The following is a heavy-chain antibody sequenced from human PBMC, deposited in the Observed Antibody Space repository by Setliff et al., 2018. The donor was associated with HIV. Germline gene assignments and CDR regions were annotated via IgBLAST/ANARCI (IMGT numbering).Heavy chain of an antibody. CDR1: GYTLTDYY. J-gene: IGHJ5*02. CDR2: VNPHDGGT. V-gene: IGHV1-2*02. CDR3: TNRGGSGTNVGNWFDP. D-gene: IGHD3-10*01. Sequence: GASVKVSCKASGYTLTDYYVQWVRQAPGQGLEWMGWVNPHDGGTYYAQILEGRVTMTRDTSTSTAYMELSSLRSDDTAVYYCTNRGGSGTNVGNWFDPWGQGTLVTVSS.